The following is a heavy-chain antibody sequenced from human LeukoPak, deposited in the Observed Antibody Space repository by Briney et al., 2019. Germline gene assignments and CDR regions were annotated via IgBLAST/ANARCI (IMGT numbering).Heavy chain of an antibody. V-gene: IGHV4-59*02. D-gene: IGHD3-3*01. J-gene: IGHJ3*01. CDR2: YYYGGST. CDR1: GGSVNSHF. CDR3: AIMGSAYGNAFDV. Sequence: SETLSLTCAVSGGSVNSHFYSWVRHSPGKELEWIGYYYYGGSTLYNPSLSSRVTISVVASKNHFSLRLNSVTGADTGVYYCAIMGSAYGNAFDVWGQGTMVTVSP.